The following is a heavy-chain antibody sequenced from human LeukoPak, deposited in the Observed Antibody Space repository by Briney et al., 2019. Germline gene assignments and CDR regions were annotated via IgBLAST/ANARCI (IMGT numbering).Heavy chain of an antibody. Sequence: PSETLSLTCTVSGGSISSYYWSWIRQPPGKGLEWIGYIYYSGNTNYNPSLKSRVTIPVDTSKNQFSLKLSSVTAADTAVYYCARHVNYHGSGSYCNCYYYGMDVWGQGTTVTVSS. CDR3: ARHVNYHGSGSYCNCYYYGMDV. J-gene: IGHJ6*02. D-gene: IGHD3-10*01. CDR1: GGSISSYY. CDR2: IYYSGNT. V-gene: IGHV4-59*08.